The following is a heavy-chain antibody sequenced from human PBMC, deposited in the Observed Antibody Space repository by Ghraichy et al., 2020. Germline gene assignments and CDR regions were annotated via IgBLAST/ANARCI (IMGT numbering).Heavy chain of an antibody. CDR2: INPNSGGT. D-gene: IGHD6-19*01. CDR3: ARGIRIAVAHKYNWFDP. V-gene: IGHV1-2*04. CDR1: GYTFTGYY. J-gene: IGHJ5*02. Sequence: ASVKVSCKASGYTFTGYYMHWVRQAPGQGLEWMGWINPNSGGTNYAQKFQGWVTMTRDTSISTAYMELSRLRSDDTAVYYCARGIRIAVAHKYNWFDPWGQGTLVTVSS.